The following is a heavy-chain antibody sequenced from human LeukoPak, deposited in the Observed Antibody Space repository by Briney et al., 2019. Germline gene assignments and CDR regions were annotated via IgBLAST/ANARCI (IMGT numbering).Heavy chain of an antibody. CDR3: ARDLTQLALFAY. CDR1: GFTFSNCG. CDR2: IWYDGSNK. Sequence: GGSLRLSCAASGFTFSNCGMHWVRQAPGKGLEWVAVIWYDGSNKYYADSVKGRFTLSRDNSKNTLFLQMNSLRPEDTAVYFCARDLTQLALFAYWGQGTLVTVSS. D-gene: IGHD6-13*01. V-gene: IGHV3-33*01. J-gene: IGHJ4*02.